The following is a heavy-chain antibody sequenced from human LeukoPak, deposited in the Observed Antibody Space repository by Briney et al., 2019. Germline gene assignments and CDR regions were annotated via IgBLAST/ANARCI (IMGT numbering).Heavy chain of an antibody. V-gene: IGHV4-39*07. J-gene: IGHJ3*02. Sequence: PSETLSLTCTVSGGSISSSSYYWGWIRQPPGKGLEWIGSIYYSGSTYYNPSLKSRVTISVDTSKNQFSLKLSSVTAADTAVYYCARVDTAMHPDAFDIWGQGTMVTVSS. CDR3: ARVDTAMHPDAFDI. CDR2: IYYSGST. CDR1: GGSISSSSYY. D-gene: IGHD5-18*01.